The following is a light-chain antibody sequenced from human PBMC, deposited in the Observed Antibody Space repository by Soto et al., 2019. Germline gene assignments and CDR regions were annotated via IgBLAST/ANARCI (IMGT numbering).Light chain of an antibody. V-gene: IGKV1-16*02. CDR2: SAS. CDR3: QQYYRYPWT. CDR1: QGISNY. Sequence: DIQMTQSPSSLSASIGDRVTITCRASQGISNYLGWYQQKPGKSPKSLIYSASSLKSGVSSKFSVSGSGTDFTLTITDMQPDDFATYYCQQYYRYPWTCGQGPKVEI. J-gene: IGKJ1*01.